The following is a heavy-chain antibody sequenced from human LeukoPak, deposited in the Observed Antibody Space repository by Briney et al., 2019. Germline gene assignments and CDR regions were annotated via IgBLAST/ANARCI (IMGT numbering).Heavy chain of an antibody. J-gene: IGHJ4*02. CDR1: SGSISSGGYY. Sequence: SQTLSLTCTVSSGSISSGGYYWSWIRQHPGKGLEWIGYIYYSGSTYYNPSLKSRVTISVDTSKNQFSLKLSSVTAADTAVYYCARLMTTVTIIDYWGQGTLVTVSS. CDR3: ARLMTTVTIIDY. D-gene: IGHD4-17*01. CDR2: IYYSGST. V-gene: IGHV4-31*03.